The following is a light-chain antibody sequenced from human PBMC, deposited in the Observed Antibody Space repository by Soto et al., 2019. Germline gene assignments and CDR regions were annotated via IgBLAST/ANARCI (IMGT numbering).Light chain of an antibody. V-gene: IGKV4-1*01. CDR1: QSLLYSSNNKNY. CDR2: WAS. Sequence: DIVMTQSPDSLAVSLGERATINCKSSQSLLYSSNNKNYLAWYQQKPGQPPKLLIYWASTRESGVPDRFSGGGSGTDFTLTISSLQAEDVAVYYCQQCFITPHTFGQGTKVEIK. J-gene: IGKJ1*01. CDR3: QQCFITPHT.